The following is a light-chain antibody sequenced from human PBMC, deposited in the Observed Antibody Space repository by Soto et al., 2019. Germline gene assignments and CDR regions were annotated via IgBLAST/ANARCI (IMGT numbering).Light chain of an antibody. J-gene: IGLJ1*01. Sequence: QPVLTQPPSASETPGQRVTISCSGSRSNIGNNYVNWYQQVPGTAPKLLIHTDNQRPSGVPDRFSGSKSGTSASLAISGLRSEDEADYYCAAWDDSLSGRYVFGTGTKLTVL. CDR2: TDN. CDR3: AAWDDSLSGRYV. V-gene: IGLV1-47*02. CDR1: RSNIGNNY.